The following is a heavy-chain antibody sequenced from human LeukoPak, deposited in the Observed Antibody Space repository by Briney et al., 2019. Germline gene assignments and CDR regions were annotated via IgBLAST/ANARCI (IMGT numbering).Heavy chain of an antibody. CDR2: IWYDGSNK. V-gene: IGHV3-33*06. CDR3: AKDQYSSGWYGGSDY. J-gene: IGHJ4*02. Sequence: PGRSLRLSCAASGFTFSSYGMHWVRQARGKWLEWVAVIWYDGSNKYYADSVKGRFTISRDNSKNTLYLQMNSLRAEDTAVYYCAKDQYSSGWYGGSDYWGQGTLVTVSS. CDR1: GFTFSSYG. D-gene: IGHD6-19*01.